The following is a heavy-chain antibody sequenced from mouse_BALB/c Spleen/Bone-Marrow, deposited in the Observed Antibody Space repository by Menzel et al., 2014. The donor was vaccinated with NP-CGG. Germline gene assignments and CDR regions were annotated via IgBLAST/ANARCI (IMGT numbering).Heavy chain of an antibody. CDR2: INPDSSTI. Sequence: DGKLVESGGGLVQPGGSLKLSCAASRFDFSRYWMSWVRQAPGKGLEWIGEINPDSSTINYTPSLKDKFIISRDNAKNTLYLQMSKVRSEDTALYYCARLNYYGNLFVWGAGTTVTVSS. V-gene: IGHV4-1*02. CDR1: RFDFSRYW. D-gene: IGHD1-1*01. CDR3: ARLNYYGNLFV. J-gene: IGHJ1*01.